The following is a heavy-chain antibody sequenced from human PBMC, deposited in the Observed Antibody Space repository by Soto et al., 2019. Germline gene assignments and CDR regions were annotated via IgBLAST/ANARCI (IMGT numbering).Heavy chain of an antibody. CDR2: TYYRSKWYN. J-gene: IGHJ6*02. D-gene: IGHD6-6*01. CDR1: GDSVSSNSAA. CDR3: ARDRPPPPYSSSYYYYGMDV. Sequence: KQSQTLSLTCAISGDSVSSNSAAWNWIRQSPSRGLEWLGRTYYRSKWYNDYAVSVKSRITINPDTSKNQFSLQLNSVTPEDTAVYYCARDRPPPPYSSSYYYYGMDVWGQGTTVTVSS. V-gene: IGHV6-1*01.